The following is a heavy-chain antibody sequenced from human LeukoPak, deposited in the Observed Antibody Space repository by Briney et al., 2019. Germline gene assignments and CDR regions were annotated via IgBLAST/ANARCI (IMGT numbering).Heavy chain of an antibody. Sequence: GGSLRLPCAASGFTFSSSAMSWVRQAPGKGLEWVSSISGSSYDIFYADSVKGRFTISRDNSKNTLYLQMNSLRAEDTAVYYCAKDEGYCNGGSCYLGAFDIWGQGTMVTVSS. D-gene: IGHD2-15*01. V-gene: IGHV3-23*01. CDR1: GFTFSSSA. J-gene: IGHJ3*02. CDR2: ISGSSYDI. CDR3: AKDEGYCNGGSCYLGAFDI.